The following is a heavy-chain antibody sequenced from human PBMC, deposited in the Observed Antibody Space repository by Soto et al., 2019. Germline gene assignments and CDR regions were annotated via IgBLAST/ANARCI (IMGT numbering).Heavy chain of an antibody. Sequence: RGESLKISCKGSGYSFTSYWISWVRQMPGKGLEWMGRIDPSDSYTNYSPSFQGHVTISADKSISTAYLQWSSLKASDTAMYYCARYAPAYCGGDCYSDAFDIWGQGTMVTVSS. CDR1: GYSFTSYW. CDR3: ARYAPAYCGGDCYSDAFDI. J-gene: IGHJ3*02. D-gene: IGHD2-21*02. CDR2: IDPSDSYT. V-gene: IGHV5-10-1*01.